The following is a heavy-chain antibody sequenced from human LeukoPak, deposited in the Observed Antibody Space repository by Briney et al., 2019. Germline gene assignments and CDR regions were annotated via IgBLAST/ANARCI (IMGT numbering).Heavy chain of an antibody. V-gene: IGHV1-2*02. Sequence: ASVKVSCKASGYTFTGYYMHWVRQAPGQGLEWMGWINPNSGGTNYAQKFQGRVTMTRDTSISTAYMELSSLRSEDTAVYYCARGVQLWSLYYYYYMDVWGKGTTVTVSS. CDR2: INPNSGGT. CDR1: GYTFTGYY. CDR3: ARGVQLWSLYYYYYMDV. D-gene: IGHD5-18*01. J-gene: IGHJ6*03.